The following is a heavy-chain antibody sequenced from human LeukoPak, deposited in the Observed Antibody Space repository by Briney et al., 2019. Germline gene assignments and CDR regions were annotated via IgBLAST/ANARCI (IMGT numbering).Heavy chain of an antibody. CDR2: ISDSGGST. J-gene: IGHJ5*02. CDR3: AKGEKTRPFGGVIDH. CDR1: GFTFSSYA. Sequence: GGSLRLSCAASGFTFSSYAMSWVRQAPGKGLEWVSAISDSGGSTYYADSVKGRFTISRDNSKNTLFLHMNSLRAEDTAVYYCAKGEKTRPFGGVIDHWGQGTLVTVSS. V-gene: IGHV3-23*01. D-gene: IGHD3-16*01.